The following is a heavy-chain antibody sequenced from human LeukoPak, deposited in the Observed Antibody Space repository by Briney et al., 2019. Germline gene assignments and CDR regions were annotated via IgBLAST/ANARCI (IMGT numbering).Heavy chain of an antibody. D-gene: IGHD6-13*01. V-gene: IGHV1-2*02. Sequence: ASVKVSCKASGYTFTGYYMHWVRQAPGQGLEWMGWINPNSGGANYAQKFQGRVTMTRDTSISTAYMELSRLRSDDTAVYYCARDRSSSWFQFDPWGQGTLVTVSS. CDR2: INPNSGGA. CDR1: GYTFTGYY. CDR3: ARDRSSSWFQFDP. J-gene: IGHJ5*02.